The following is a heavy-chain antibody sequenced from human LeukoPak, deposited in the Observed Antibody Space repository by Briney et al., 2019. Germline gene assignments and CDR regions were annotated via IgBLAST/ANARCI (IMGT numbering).Heavy chain of an antibody. J-gene: IGHJ4*02. D-gene: IGHD2-2*01. CDR3: AKAHDCSSTSCSKAAYFDY. Sequence: PGRSLRLSCAASGFTFSSYAMSWVRQAPGKGLEWVSAISGSGGSTYYADSVKGRFTISRDNSKNTLYLQMNSLRAEDTAVYYCAKAHDCSSTSCSKAAYFDYWGQGTLVTVSS. CDR2: ISGSGGST. CDR1: GFTFSSYA. V-gene: IGHV3-23*01.